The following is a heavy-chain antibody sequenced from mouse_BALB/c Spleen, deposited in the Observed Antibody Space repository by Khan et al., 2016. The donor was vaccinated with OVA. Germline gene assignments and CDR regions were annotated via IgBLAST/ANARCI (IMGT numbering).Heavy chain of an antibody. CDR1: GDSITSGY. CDR3: ACELRGFAY. J-gene: IGHJ3*01. Sequence: EVQLQESGPGLVKPSQTLSLTCSVTGDSITSGYWNWSRKFPGNKLDYMGYIRYSGNTYYNPSLKSRISITRDTSKNQYYLQLNSVATEATGTYYCACELRGFAYWGQGTLVTVSA. CDR2: IRYSGNT. D-gene: IGHD1-1*01. V-gene: IGHV3-8*02.